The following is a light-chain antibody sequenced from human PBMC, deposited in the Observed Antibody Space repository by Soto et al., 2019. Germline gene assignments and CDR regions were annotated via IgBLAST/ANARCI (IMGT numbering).Light chain of an antibody. J-gene: IGKJ1*01. CDR1: QNIRSR. Sequence: DFQMTQSPSTLSASVGDRVTITCRASQNIRSRLAWYQQRPGKAPKLLIYDASTLESGVPPRFSGSGSGTEFTLTISSLQSEDFGVYYCQQYNKGPVTFDQGTKVDIK. V-gene: IGKV1-5*01. CDR2: DAS. CDR3: QQYNKGPVT.